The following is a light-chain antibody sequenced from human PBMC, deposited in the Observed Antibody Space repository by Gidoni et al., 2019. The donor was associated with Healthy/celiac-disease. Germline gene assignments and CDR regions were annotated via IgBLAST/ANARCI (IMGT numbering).Light chain of an antibody. CDR1: QSVSSY. J-gene: IGKJ1*01. CDR3: QQRSNWPRT. CDR2: DAS. Sequence: EIVLTQSPATLSLSPGERATLSCRASQSVSSYLAWYQQKPGQAPRLLIYDASNRATGIPARFSGSGSGTDFTLTISSLEPEDFAVDYCQQRSNWPRTFXXXTKVEIK. V-gene: IGKV3-11*01.